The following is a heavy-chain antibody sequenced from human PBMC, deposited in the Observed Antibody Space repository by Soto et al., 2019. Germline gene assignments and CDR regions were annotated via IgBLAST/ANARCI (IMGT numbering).Heavy chain of an antibody. D-gene: IGHD4-17*01. V-gene: IGHV4-39*01. J-gene: IGHJ6*02. CDR1: ATSNISGSYY. CDR3: ARHGNTVTTGYYYGMDV. Sequence: SAPRSLARTFSATSNISGSYYWHWLREPGWWWWEWILRMYYRGRTYYKPPLKRRVTTSVDTSNNQFSLKLRAVTATDTAVYSCARHGNTVTTGYYYGMDVWGQGTTVTVS. CDR2: MYYRGRT.